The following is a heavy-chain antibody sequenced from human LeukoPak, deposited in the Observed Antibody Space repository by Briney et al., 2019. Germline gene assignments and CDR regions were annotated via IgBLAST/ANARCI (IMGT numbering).Heavy chain of an antibody. Sequence: GGSLRLSCAASGFTFNTYGMHWVRQAPGKGLEWVANIKQDGSEKYYVDSVKGRFTISRDNAKNSLYLQMNSLRAEDTAVYYCARVDGSGSYYIVNYYYYMDVWGKGTAVTISS. D-gene: IGHD3-10*01. CDR3: ARVDGSGSYYIVNYYYYMDV. CDR2: IKQDGSEK. J-gene: IGHJ6*03. CDR1: GFTFNTYG. V-gene: IGHV3-7*01.